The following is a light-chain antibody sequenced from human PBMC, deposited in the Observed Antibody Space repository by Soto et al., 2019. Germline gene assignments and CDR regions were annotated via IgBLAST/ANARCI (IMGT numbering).Light chain of an antibody. CDR1: QGISSW. V-gene: IGKV1-5*01. J-gene: IGKJ1*01. CDR3: QQYETFSGT. Sequence: IQMTQSPSTMSASVGARFTSTCVASQGISSWLAWYQQKPGKATKLLIYDASSLESGVPSRFSGSGSETEFTLTISSLQPDDFATYYCQQYETFSGTVGPVTKVEIK. CDR2: DAS.